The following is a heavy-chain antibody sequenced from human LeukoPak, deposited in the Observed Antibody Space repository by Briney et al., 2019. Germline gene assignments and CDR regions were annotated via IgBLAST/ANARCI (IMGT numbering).Heavy chain of an antibody. CDR1: GAPINYYY. V-gene: IGHV4-4*07. J-gene: IGHJ5*02. D-gene: IGHD3-9*01. Sequence: PSETLSLTCSVSGAPINYYYWSWIRQPAGKGLEWIGRVYSSGATNSNPSLKSRVTMSVDTSKKEVSLKLSSVTAADTAVYYCVREREQYFDIVTPYYWFDPWGQGTLVTVSS. CDR3: VREREQYFDIVTPYYWFDP. CDR2: VYSSGAT.